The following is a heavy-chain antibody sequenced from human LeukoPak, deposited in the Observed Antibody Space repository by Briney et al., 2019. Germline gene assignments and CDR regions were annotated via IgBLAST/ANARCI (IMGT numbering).Heavy chain of an antibody. CDR1: GGTFSSYA. CDR2: IIPISGTA. V-gene: IGHV1-69*01. D-gene: IGHD5-24*01. J-gene: IGHJ5*02. Sequence: GASVKVSCKASGGTFSSYAISWVRQAPGQGLEWMGGIIPISGTANYAQKFQGRVTITADESTSTAYMELSSLRSEDTAVYYCARGGTRDGYSSWGQGTLVTVSS. CDR3: ARGGTRDGYSS.